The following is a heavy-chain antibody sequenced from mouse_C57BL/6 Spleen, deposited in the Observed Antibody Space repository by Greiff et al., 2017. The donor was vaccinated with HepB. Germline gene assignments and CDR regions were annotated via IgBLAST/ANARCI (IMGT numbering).Heavy chain of an antibody. Sequence: QVQLKQSGAELVKPGASVKISCKASGYAFSSYWMNWVKQRPGKGLEWIGQIYPGDGDTNYNGKFKGKATLTADKSSSTAYMQLSSLTSEDSAVYFCASLYYYGSSLDYWGQGTTLTVSS. CDR1: GYAFSSYW. V-gene: IGHV1-80*01. CDR3: ASLYYYGSSLDY. J-gene: IGHJ2*01. CDR2: IYPGDGDT. D-gene: IGHD1-1*01.